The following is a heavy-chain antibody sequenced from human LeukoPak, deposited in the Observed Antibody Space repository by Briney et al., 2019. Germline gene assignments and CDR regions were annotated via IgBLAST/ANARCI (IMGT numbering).Heavy chain of an antibody. D-gene: IGHD6-13*01. V-gene: IGHV3-23*01. CDR2: ISGSGGST. CDR1: GFTFSSYA. CDR3: ANQRASSSWPYFDY. Sequence: PGGSLRLSCAASGFTFSSYAMSCVRQAPGKGLEWVSAISGSGGSTYYADSVKGRFTISRDNSKNTLYLQMNSLRAEDTAVYYCANQRASSSWPYFDYWGQGTLVTVSS. J-gene: IGHJ4*02.